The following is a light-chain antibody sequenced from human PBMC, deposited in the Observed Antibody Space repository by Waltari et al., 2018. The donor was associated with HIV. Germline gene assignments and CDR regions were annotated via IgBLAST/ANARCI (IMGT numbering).Light chain of an antibody. J-gene: IGLJ3*02. CDR2: LNGDGSH. CDR1: SGPTNYA. V-gene: IGLV4-69*01. Sequence: QLVLTQSPSASASLGASVKLTCTLNSGPTNYAIAWHPQQPEKGPRYLMKLNGDGSHTKGDGIPDRFSGSSSGAERYLTISSLQSDDEADYYCQSWDADIHVFGGGTKLTVL. CDR3: QSWDADIHV.